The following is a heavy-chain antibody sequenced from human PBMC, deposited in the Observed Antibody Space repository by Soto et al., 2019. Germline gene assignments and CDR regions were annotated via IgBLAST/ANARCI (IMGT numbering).Heavy chain of an antibody. CDR3: ARDKDLEPTVWGY. CDR2: IYYSGAT. V-gene: IGHV4-31*03. J-gene: IGHJ4*02. D-gene: IGHD7-27*01. CDR1: GDSMGSGGHY. Sequence: PSETLSLTCTVSGDSMGSGGHYYNWIRLLPGKGLEWIGYIYYSGATHYNPSLRGRVSISIDTSNNQFSLRLISVTAADTALYFCARDKDLEPTVWGYWGQGTQVTVLL.